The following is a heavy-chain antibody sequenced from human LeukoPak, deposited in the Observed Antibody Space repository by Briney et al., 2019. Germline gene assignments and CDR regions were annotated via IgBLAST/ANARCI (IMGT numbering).Heavy chain of an antibody. V-gene: IGHV3-64*04. CDR1: GFTFSAYA. D-gene: IGHD1-26*01. Sequence: GGFLRLSCSASGFTFSAYAMHWVRQAPGKGLEYVSAISPNGGSTYYADSVKGRFTISRDNSKNTLYLQMNSLKTEETAVYYCASGSYYPEYFQHWGQGTLVTVSS. J-gene: IGHJ1*01. CDR3: ASGSYYPEYFQH. CDR2: ISPNGGST.